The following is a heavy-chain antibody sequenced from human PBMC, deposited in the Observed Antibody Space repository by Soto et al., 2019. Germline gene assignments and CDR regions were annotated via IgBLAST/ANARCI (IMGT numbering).Heavy chain of an antibody. V-gene: IGHV4-31*03. CDR2: IYYSGST. Sequence: KSSETLSLTCTVSGGSISSGGYYWSWIRQHPGKGLEWIGYIYYSGSTYYNPSLKSRVTISVDTSKNQFSLKLSSVTAADTAVYYCARGAGSIWFDPWGQGTLVTVSS. CDR1: GGSISSGGYY. CDR3: ARGAGSIWFDP. D-gene: IGHD6-25*01. J-gene: IGHJ5*02.